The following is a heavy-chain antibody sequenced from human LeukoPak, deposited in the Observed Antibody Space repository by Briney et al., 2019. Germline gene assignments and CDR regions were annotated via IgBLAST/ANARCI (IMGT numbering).Heavy chain of an antibody. D-gene: IGHD3-10*01. CDR1: GGTFSSYA. Sequence: ASVNVSCKASGGTFSSYAISWVRQAPGQGLEWMGGIIPIFGTATYAQKFQGRVTITADKSTSTAYMELSSLRSEDTAVYYCARDSTRYGSGSFRRYYFDYWGQGTLVTVSS. V-gene: IGHV1-69*06. CDR3: ARDSTRYGSGSFRRYYFDY. J-gene: IGHJ4*02. CDR2: IIPIFGTA.